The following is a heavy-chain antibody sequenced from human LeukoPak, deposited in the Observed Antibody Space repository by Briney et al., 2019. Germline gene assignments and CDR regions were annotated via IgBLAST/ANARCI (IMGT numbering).Heavy chain of an antibody. CDR2: ISAYNGNT. CDR1: GYTFTSYG. CDR3: AREISGGWYKENYFDY. Sequence: GASVKVSCKASGYTFTSYGISWVRQAPGQGLEWMGWISAYNGNTNYAQKLQGRVTMTTDTSTSTAYMELRSLRSDDTAVYYCAREISGGWYKENYFDYWGQGTLVTVSS. V-gene: IGHV1-18*01. J-gene: IGHJ4*02. D-gene: IGHD6-19*01.